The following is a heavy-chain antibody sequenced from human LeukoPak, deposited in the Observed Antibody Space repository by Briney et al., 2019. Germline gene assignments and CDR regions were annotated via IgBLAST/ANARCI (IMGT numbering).Heavy chain of an antibody. CDR2: FSSVCTYR. D-gene: IGHD1-26*01. CDR3: AKVGATAVIFDY. CDR1: GFTFSDYD. Sequence: PGGSLRLSCAASGFTFSDYDMNWVRQAPGQGLEWVALFSSVCTYRYYADSVKGRFPISRDNSKNTVYLQMTSLRAEDPAVYYCAKVGATAVIFDYWGQGTLVTVSS. J-gene: IGHJ4*02. V-gene: IGHV3-23*01.